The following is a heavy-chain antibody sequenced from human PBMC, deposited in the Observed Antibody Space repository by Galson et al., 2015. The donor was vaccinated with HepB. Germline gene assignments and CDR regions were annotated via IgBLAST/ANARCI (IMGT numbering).Heavy chain of an antibody. CDR1: GFTFSSYW. CDR3: AREAPFKQKYLGINYYYYGLDV. D-gene: IGHD7-27*01. V-gene: IGHV3-7*03. CDR2: IKGDGSEK. J-gene: IGHJ6*02. Sequence: SLRLSCAASGFTFSSYWMSWVRQTPGKGLEWVANIKGDGSEKYYVDSMKGRFTISRDNAKNSLYLQMNSLRGEDTAVYYCAREAPFKQKYLGINYYYYGLDVWGQGTTVTVSS.